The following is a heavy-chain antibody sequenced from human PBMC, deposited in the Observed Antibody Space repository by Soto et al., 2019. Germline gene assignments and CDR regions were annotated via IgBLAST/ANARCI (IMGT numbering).Heavy chain of an antibody. D-gene: IGHD6-6*01. V-gene: IGHV3-48*01. CDR1: GFTFSSYS. J-gene: IGHJ3*02. CDR3: ARDSVEYSSSLTDDAFDI. CDR2: ISSSSSTI. Sequence: GGSLRLSCAASGFTFSSYSMNWVRQAPGKGLEWVSYISSSSSTIYYADSVKGRFTISRDNAKNSLYLQMNSLRAEDTAVYYCARDSVEYSSSLTDDAFDIWGQGTMVTVSS.